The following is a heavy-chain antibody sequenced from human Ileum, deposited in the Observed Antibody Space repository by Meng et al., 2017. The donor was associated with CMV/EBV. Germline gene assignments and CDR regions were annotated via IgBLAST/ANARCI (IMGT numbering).Heavy chain of an antibody. CDR3: ARDLTNKWFYY. Sequence: QLQLEGWGPGLVKPAETLSLTCTASGAPISSGSHSWAWFRQPPGKRLEWIGSMYFSGIADYNPSLKSRVTISLHATQKQFSLRLTSVTAADSAVYFCARDLTNKWFYYWGQGTLVTVSS. CDR1: GAPISSGSHS. V-gene: IGHV4-39*07. J-gene: IGHJ4*02. CDR2: MYFSGIA. D-gene: IGHD1-26*01.